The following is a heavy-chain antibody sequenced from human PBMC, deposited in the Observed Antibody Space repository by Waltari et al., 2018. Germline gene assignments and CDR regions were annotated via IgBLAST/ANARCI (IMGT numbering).Heavy chain of an antibody. CDR2: IYYSGST. CDR1: GGSISSSSYY. D-gene: IGHD6-13*01. CDR3: ARRGGGSSWYRIDY. Sequence: QLQLQESGPGLVKPSETLSLTCTVSGGSISSSSYYWDWIRRPPGKGLGWIGSIYYSGSTYYNPSLKSRVTISVDTSKNQFSLKLSSVTAADTAVYYCARRGGGSSWYRIDYWGQGTLVTASS. V-gene: IGHV4-39*07. J-gene: IGHJ4*02.